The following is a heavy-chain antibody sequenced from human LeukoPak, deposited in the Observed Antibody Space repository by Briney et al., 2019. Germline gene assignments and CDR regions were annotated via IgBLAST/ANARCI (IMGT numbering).Heavy chain of an antibody. CDR2: ISYDGSNK. Sequence: GGSLRLSCAASGFTFSSYGMHWVRQAPGKGLEWVAVISYDGSNKYYADSVKGRFTISRDNSKNTLYLQMNSLRAEDTAVYYCAKNKAAAAPDWGQGTLVTVSS. J-gene: IGHJ4*02. CDR1: GFTFSSYG. V-gene: IGHV3-30*18. D-gene: IGHD6-13*01. CDR3: AKNKAAAAPD.